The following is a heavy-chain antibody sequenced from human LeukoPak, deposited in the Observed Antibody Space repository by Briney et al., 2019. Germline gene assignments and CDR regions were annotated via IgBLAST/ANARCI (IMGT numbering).Heavy chain of an antibody. Sequence: SETLSLTCAVYGGSFSGYYWSWIRQPPGKGLEWIGEINHSGSTNYNPSLKSRVTISVDTSKNQFSLKLSSVTAADTAVYYCARIGSGSHYYFDYWGQGTLVTVSS. CDR3: ARIGSGSHYYFDY. V-gene: IGHV4-34*01. J-gene: IGHJ4*02. CDR2: INHSGST. D-gene: IGHD3-10*01. CDR1: GGSFSGYY.